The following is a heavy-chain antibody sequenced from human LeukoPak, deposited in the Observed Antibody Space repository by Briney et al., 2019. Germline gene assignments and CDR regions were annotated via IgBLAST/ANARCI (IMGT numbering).Heavy chain of an antibody. CDR2: INSNSGAR. V-gene: IGHV1-2*02. D-gene: IGHD1-26*01. CDR1: GYTFSGYY. J-gene: IGHJ4*02. Sequence: ASVTVSCEASGYTFSGYYTHWVRQAPGQGLESMGWINSNSGARNYAPKFQGRVTFSRDNSISTAYMELSSLRSDDTAIYYCARGRGGATTGFDHWGQGTLVTVS. CDR3: ARGRGGATTGFDH.